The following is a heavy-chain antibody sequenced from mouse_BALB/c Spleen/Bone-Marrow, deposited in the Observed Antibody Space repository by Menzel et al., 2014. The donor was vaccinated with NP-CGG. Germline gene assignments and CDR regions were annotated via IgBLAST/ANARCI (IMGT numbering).Heavy chain of an antibody. J-gene: IGHJ3*01. Sequence: QVQLQQSGPSLVQPSQSLSITCTVSGFSLTSYGVHWVRQSPGKGLEWLGVIWRGGSTDYNAAFMSRLTITKDNSKSQVFFKRDSLEADDTAIYYSAKYGGYDGWFAYWGQGTLVTVSA. V-gene: IGHV2-5-1*01. D-gene: IGHD2-14*01. CDR2: IWRGGST. CDR1: GFSLTSYG. CDR3: AKYGGYDGWFAY.